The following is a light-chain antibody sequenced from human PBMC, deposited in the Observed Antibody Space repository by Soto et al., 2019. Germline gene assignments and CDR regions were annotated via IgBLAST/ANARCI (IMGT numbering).Light chain of an antibody. CDR1: QSVSSSY. Sequence: IVVTQSPRTLSLSPGERATLSCRASQSVSSSYLAWYQQKPGQAPRLLIYGASSRATGIPDRFSGSASRTDFTLTISRLEPEDFAVYYCQQYGSSPRTFGQGTKVDIK. CDR3: QQYGSSPRT. CDR2: GAS. V-gene: IGKV3-20*01. J-gene: IGKJ1*01.